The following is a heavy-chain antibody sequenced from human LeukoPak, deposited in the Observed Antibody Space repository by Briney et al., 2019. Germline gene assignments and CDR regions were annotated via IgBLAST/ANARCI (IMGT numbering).Heavy chain of an antibody. CDR3: ARGVWVTAFYSYYYMDV. CDR1: GYTFTNYD. Sequence: ASVTVSCKASGYTFTNYDINWVRQATGQGLEWMGWVNPNSGNTGYAQKFQGRVTITKNTSISTAYMELSSLRSEDTAVYYCARGVWVTAFYSYYYMDVWGKGTTVTVSS. CDR2: VNPNSGNT. D-gene: IGHD2-21*02. J-gene: IGHJ6*03. V-gene: IGHV1-8*03.